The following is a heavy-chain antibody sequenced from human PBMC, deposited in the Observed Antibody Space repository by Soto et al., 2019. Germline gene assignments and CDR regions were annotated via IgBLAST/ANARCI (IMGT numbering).Heavy chain of an antibody. D-gene: IGHD3-3*01. CDR1: GYTFTIYG. J-gene: IGHJ6*02. CDR3: ARGPSGHYDFWSGYYPTPYGMDV. Sequence: SVKVSCKASGYTFTIYGISWVRQAPGQGLEWMGWISAYNGNTNYAQKLQGRVTMTTDTSTSTAYMELRSLRSDDTAVYYCARGPSGHYDFWSGYYPTPYGMDVWGQGTTVTVSS. V-gene: IGHV1-18*04. CDR2: ISAYNGNT.